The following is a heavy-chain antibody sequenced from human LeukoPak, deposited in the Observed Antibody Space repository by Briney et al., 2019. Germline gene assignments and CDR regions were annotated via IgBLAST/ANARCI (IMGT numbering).Heavy chain of an antibody. J-gene: IGHJ3*02. CDR2: IYYSGST. Sequence: PSETLSLTCTVSGGSISSSSYYWGWIRQPLGKGLEWIGSIYYSGSTYYNPSLKSRVTISVDTSKNQFSLKLSSVTAADTAVYYCARQDGSGPQDDAFDIWGQGTMVTVSS. D-gene: IGHD3-10*01. CDR3: ARQDGSGPQDDAFDI. CDR1: GGSISSSSYY. V-gene: IGHV4-39*01.